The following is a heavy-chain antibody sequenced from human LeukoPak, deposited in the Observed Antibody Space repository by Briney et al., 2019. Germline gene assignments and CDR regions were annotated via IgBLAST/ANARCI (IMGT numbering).Heavy chain of an antibody. J-gene: IGHJ4*02. Sequence: ASVKVSCKASGYAFTSYVISRVRQAPGQGLEWMGWISAYNGKTNYAQKLQGRGTMTTDTSTSTAYMELRSLRSDDTAVYYCARDLPRTTVVTTFDYWGQGTLVTVSS. CDR2: ISAYNGKT. D-gene: IGHD4-23*01. CDR3: ARDLPRTTVVTTFDY. CDR1: GYAFTSYV. V-gene: IGHV1-18*01.